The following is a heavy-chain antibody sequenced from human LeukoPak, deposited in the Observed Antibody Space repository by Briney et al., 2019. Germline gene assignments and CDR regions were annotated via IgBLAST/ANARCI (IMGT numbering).Heavy chain of an antibody. Sequence: NPSETLSLTCTVSGGSISSYYWSWIRQPPGKGLEWIGYIYYSGSTNYNPSLKSRVTISVDTSKNHFSLKLSSVTAADTAVYYCARMRSYYDLWSGYYDHYYYMDVWGKGTTVTVSS. CDR1: GGSISSYY. D-gene: IGHD3-3*01. J-gene: IGHJ6*03. CDR2: IYYSGST. CDR3: ARMRSYYDLWSGYYDHYYYMDV. V-gene: IGHV4-59*01.